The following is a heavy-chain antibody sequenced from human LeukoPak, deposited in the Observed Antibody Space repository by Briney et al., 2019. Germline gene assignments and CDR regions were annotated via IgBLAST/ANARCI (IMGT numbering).Heavy chain of an antibody. CDR2: IIPIFGTA. J-gene: IGHJ4*02. D-gene: IGHD3-3*01. Sequence: GASVKVSCTASGGTFSSYAISWVRQAPGQGLEWMGGIIPIFGTANYAQKFQGRVTITADESTSTAYMELSSLRSEDTAVYYCARAADYDFWSGYWGWGQGTLVTVSS. CDR3: ARAADYDFWSGYWG. V-gene: IGHV1-69*01. CDR1: GGTFSSYA.